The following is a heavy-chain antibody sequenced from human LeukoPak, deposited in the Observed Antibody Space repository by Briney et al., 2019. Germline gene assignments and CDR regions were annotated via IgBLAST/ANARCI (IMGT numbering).Heavy chain of an antibody. CDR1: GFTFSSYG. CDR3: AKDLRYFDWLLSPPLRHYYYYGIDV. V-gene: IGHV3-30*18. CDR2: ISYDGSNK. D-gene: IGHD3-9*01. Sequence: TGGPLRLSCAASGFTFSSYGMHWVRQAPGKGLEWVAVISYDGSNKYYADSVKGRFTISRDNSKNTLYLQMNSLRAEDTAVYYCAKDLRYFDWLLSPPLRHYYYYGIDVWGQGTTVTVSS. J-gene: IGHJ6*02.